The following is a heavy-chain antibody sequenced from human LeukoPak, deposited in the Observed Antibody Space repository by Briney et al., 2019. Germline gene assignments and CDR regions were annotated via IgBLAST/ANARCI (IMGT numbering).Heavy chain of an antibody. CDR2: IIPIFGTA. D-gene: IGHD3-22*01. Sequence: SVKVSCKASGGTFSSYATSWVRQAPGQGLEWMGGIIPIFGTANYAQKFQGRVTITADESTSTAYMELSSLRSEDTAVYYCARAGDGYYDSSGYYYWGQGTLVTVSS. V-gene: IGHV1-69*13. CDR1: GGTFSSYA. J-gene: IGHJ4*02. CDR3: ARAGDGYYDSSGYYY.